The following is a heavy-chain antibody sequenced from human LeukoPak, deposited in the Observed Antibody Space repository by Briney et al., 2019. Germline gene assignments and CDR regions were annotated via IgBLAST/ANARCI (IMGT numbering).Heavy chain of an antibody. CDR3: ARVSFGIAAAGTPYYYYMDV. D-gene: IGHD6-13*01. Sequence: ASVKVSCKASGGTFSSYAISWVRQAPGQGLEWMGRIIPIFGTANYAQKFQGRVTITTDESTSTAYMGLSSLRSEDTTVYYCARVSFGIAAAGTPYYYYMDVWGKGTTVTVSS. CDR1: GGTFSSYA. J-gene: IGHJ6*03. V-gene: IGHV1-69*05. CDR2: IIPIFGTA.